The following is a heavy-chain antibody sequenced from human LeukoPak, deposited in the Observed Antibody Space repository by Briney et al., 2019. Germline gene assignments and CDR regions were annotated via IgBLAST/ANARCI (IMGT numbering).Heavy chain of an antibody. CDR1: GGSFSSYY. CDR2: INHSGST. D-gene: IGHD6-6*01. J-gene: IGHJ4*02. CDR3: ARSRIAARPRYFDY. V-gene: IGHV4-34*01. Sequence: SETLSLTCAVYGGSFSSYYWSWIRQPPGKGLEWIGEINHSGSTNYNPSLKSRVTISVDTSKNQFSLKLSSVTAADTAVYYCARSRIAARPRYFDYWGQGTLVTVSS.